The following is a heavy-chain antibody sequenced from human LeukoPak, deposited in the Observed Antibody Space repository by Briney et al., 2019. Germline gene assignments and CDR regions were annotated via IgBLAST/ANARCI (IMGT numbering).Heavy chain of an antibody. Sequence: WGSLRLSCAASGFTFSSYGMHGVRQAPGKGLEWVAFIRYDGGNKYYADSVKGRFTISRDNSKNTLYLQMNSLRAEDTAVYYCTTDVITCGGVIAQNFDYWGQGTLVTVSS. J-gene: IGHJ4*02. D-gene: IGHD3-16*02. CDR1: GFTFSSYG. CDR2: IRYDGGNK. CDR3: TTDVITCGGVIAQNFDY. V-gene: IGHV3-30*02.